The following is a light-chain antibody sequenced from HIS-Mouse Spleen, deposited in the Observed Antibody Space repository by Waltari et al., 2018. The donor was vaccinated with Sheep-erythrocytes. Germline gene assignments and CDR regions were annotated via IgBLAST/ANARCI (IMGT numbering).Light chain of an antibody. CDR3: CSYAGSYNYV. CDR1: SSDVGGDND. CDR2: DVS. J-gene: IGLJ1*01. V-gene: IGLV2-11*01. Sequence: QSALTQPRSVSGAPGQSVTISCTGTSSDVGGDNDVSWYQQHPGKAPKLMIYDVSKRPSGVPDRFSGSKSGNTASLTISGLQGEDEADYYCCSYAGSYNYVFGTGTKVTVL.